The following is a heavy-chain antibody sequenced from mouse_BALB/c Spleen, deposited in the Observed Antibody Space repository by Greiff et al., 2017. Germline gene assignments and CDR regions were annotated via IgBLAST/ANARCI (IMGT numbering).Heavy chain of an antibody. CDR3: ARGLYGNLFAY. Sequence: EVKLMESGGGLVKPGGSLKLSCAASGFTFSDYYMYWVRQTPEKRLEWVATISDGGSYTYYPDSVKGRFTISRDNAKNNLYLQMSSLKSEDTAMYYCARGLYGNLFAYWGQGTLVTVSA. J-gene: IGHJ3*01. CDR2: ISDGGSYT. CDR1: GFTFSDYY. D-gene: IGHD2-1*01. V-gene: IGHV5-4*02.